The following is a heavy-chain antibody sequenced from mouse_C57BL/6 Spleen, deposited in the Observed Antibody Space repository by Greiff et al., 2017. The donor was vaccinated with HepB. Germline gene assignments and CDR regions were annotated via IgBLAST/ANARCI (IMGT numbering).Heavy chain of an antibody. CDR3: ARGGSTYYYGPLDY. D-gene: IGHD1-1*01. CDR1: GFTFSDYY. Sequence: EVKLVESEGGLVQPGSSMKLSCTASGFTFSDYYMAWVRQVPEKGLEWVANINYDGSSTYYLDSLKSRFIISRDNAKNILYLQMSSLKSEDTATYYCARGGSTYYYGPLDYWGQGTTLTVSS. V-gene: IGHV5-16*01. J-gene: IGHJ2*01. CDR2: INYDGSST.